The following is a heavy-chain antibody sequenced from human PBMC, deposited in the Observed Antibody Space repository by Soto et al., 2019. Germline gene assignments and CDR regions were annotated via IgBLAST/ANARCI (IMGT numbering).Heavy chain of an antibody. CDR3: ARDVPIASSGMDV. Sequence: GASVKVSCKASGGTINNHDISWVRQAPGQGLEWMGGIIPIFGTANYEQKFQGRVTISADESTSTVYMELSSLRSEDTAVYYCARDVPIASSGMDVWGQGTTVTVSS. J-gene: IGHJ6*02. V-gene: IGHV1-69*13. CDR2: IIPIFGTA. D-gene: IGHD6-13*01. CDR1: GGTINNHD.